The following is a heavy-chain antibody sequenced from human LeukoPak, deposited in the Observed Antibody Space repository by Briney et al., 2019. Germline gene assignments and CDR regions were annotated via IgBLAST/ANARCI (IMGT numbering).Heavy chain of an antibody. V-gene: IGHV3-7*01. J-gene: IGHJ4*01. CDR1: GFTFTDCW. Sequence: GGSLRLSCEVSGFTFTDCWMNWVRQAPGKGPEWVASIRQDGSEKTYVDSVKGRFTISRDNTKNSLSLQLNGLRAEDTAVYYCARDGAAAGLYFDLWGQGTLVTVSS. D-gene: IGHD6-13*01. CDR2: IRQDGSEK. CDR3: ARDGAAAGLYFDL.